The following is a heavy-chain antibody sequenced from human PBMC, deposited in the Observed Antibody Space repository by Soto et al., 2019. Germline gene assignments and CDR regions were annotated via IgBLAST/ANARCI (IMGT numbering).Heavy chain of an antibody. V-gene: IGHV1-46*01. CDR3: ARDSIVARYYFDY. Sequence: ASVXVSCKASGYTFTRYYIHWVRQAPGQGLEWMGIINPRGGSTTYAQKFQGRVTLTSDTSTSTAYMELSRLRSEDTAVYFCARDSIVARYYFDYWGQGTPVTVSS. D-gene: IGHD6-6*01. CDR1: GYTFTRYY. J-gene: IGHJ4*02. CDR2: INPRGGST.